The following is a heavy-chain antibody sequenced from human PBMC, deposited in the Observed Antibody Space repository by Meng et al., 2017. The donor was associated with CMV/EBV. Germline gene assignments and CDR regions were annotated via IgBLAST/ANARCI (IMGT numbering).Heavy chain of an antibody. CDR2: INSDGSST. J-gene: IGHJ4*02. CDR1: GFTFSSYW. Sequence: GESLKISCAASGFTFSSYWMHWVRQAPGKGLVWVSRINSDGSSTSYADSVKGRFTISRDNAKNTLYLQMNSLRAEDTAVYYCARFQGWGTKNSYSNYTTSDYWDQGTLVTVSS. CDR3: ARFQGWGTKNSYSNYTTSDY. V-gene: IGHV3-74*01. D-gene: IGHD4-11*01.